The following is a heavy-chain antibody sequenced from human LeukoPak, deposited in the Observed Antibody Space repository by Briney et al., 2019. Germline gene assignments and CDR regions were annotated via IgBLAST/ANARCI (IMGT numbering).Heavy chain of an antibody. CDR1: GGSFSGYY. CDR2: INHSGST. V-gene: IGHV4-34*01. J-gene: IGHJ6*04. Sequence: SETLSLICAVYGGSFSGYYWSWIRQPPAKGLEWSGEINHSGSTNYNPSRKSRVTISVDTSKNQFSLKLGSVTATDTAVYYCARGGGIAAAGTPHKPFDVWGKGTTVTVSS. D-gene: IGHD6-13*01. CDR3: ARGGGIAAAGTPHKPFDV.